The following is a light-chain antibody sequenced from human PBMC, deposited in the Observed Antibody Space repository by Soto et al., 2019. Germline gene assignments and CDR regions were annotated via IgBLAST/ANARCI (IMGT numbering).Light chain of an antibody. Sequence: QSVLTQPPSVSGAPGQRVTISCTGSSSNIGAGYDVHWYQQLPGTAPKLLIYGNSNRPSGVPDRFSGSKSGTSASLAITGVQAEDEADYYCQSYDSSLSAGVFGGGTKVTVL. V-gene: IGLV1-40*01. J-gene: IGLJ3*02. CDR2: GNS. CDR3: QSYDSSLSAGV. CDR1: SSNIGAGYD.